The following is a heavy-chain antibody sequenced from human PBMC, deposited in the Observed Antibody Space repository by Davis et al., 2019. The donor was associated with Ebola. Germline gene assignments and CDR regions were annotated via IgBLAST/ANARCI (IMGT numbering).Heavy chain of an antibody. J-gene: IGHJ4*02. Sequence: PGGSLRLSCIASGFSFGTYAMSWVRQAPGKGLEWVSSISGSGFSTFYADSVKGRFTISRDNSKNTLYPQMNSLRAEDTALYYCAKRPAAGDSWGQGTLVTVSS. CDR2: ISGSGFST. D-gene: IGHD6-13*01. CDR1: GFSFGTYA. CDR3: AKRPAAGDS. V-gene: IGHV3-23*01.